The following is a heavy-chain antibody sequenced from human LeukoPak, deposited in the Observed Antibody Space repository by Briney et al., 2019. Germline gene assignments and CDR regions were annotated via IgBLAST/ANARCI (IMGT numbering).Heavy chain of an antibody. CDR3: ARDLSSGWNDY. D-gene: IGHD6-19*01. Sequence: ASVKVSCKASGYKFINYGINWVRQAPGQGLEWMGWINAYLRQTTYAQKFQDRVTMTTDTSMSTAYMELSSLTSDDTAVYYCARDLSSGWNDYWGQGTLVTVSS. V-gene: IGHV1-18*01. J-gene: IGHJ4*02. CDR1: GYKFINYG. CDR2: INAYLRQT.